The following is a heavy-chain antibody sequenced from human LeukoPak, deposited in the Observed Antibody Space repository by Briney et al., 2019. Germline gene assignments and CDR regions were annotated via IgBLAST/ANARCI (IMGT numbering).Heavy chain of an antibody. CDR3: ASTDSSGWYGGLYY. D-gene: IGHD6-19*01. CDR2: IYYSGST. Sequence: SETLSLTCTVSGGSISSYYWSWIRQPPGKGLEWIGYIYYSGSTNYNSSLKSRVTISVDTSKNQFSLKLSSVTAADTAVYYCASTDSSGWYGGLYYWGQGTLVTVSS. V-gene: IGHV4-59*01. J-gene: IGHJ4*02. CDR1: GGSISSYY.